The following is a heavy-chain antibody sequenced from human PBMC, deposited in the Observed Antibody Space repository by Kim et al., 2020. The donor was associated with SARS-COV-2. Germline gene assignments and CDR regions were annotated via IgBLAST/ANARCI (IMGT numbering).Heavy chain of an antibody. D-gene: IGHD6-13*01. J-gene: IGHJ5*02. CDR3: ARREQQGNLVFDP. V-gene: IGHV5-10-1*01. Sequence: YSPSFQGHVTISADKYISTAYLQWSSLKASDTAMYYCARREQQGNLVFDPWGQGTLVTVSS.